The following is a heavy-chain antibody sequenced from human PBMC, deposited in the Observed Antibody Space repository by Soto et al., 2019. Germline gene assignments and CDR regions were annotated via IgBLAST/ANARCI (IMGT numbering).Heavy chain of an antibody. V-gene: IGHV4-4*02. CDR3: ARLTSSSWYGHYGMDV. D-gene: IGHD6-13*01. J-gene: IGHJ6*02. CDR1: GGSHSRCYL. Sequence: GEPQGAGPGLGEASGTLSLNRRVPGGSHSRCYLVGWVRQPPRKGAGGIGGIYHSGSTNYNPSLKSRVTISVDKSKNQFSLKLSSVTAADTAVYYCARLTSSSWYGHYGMDVWGQGTTVTVSS. CDR2: IYHSGST.